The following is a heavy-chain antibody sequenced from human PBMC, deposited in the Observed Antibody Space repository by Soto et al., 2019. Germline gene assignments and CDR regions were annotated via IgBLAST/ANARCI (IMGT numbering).Heavy chain of an antibody. CDR3: ARGGITMVRGYYGMDV. CDR2: IYYSGST. Sequence: SETLSLTCTVSGGSVSSGSYYWSWIRQPPGKGLEWIGYIYYSGSTNYNPSLKSRVTISVDTSKNQFSLKLSSVTAADTAVYYCARGGITMVRGYYGMDVWGQGTTVTVSS. D-gene: IGHD3-10*01. V-gene: IGHV4-61*01. J-gene: IGHJ6*02. CDR1: GGSVSSGSYY.